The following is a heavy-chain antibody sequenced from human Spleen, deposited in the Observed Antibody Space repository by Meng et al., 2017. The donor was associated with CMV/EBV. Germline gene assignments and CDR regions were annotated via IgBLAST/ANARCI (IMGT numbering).Heavy chain of an antibody. V-gene: IGHV3-21*01. CDR1: GFTFSSYS. J-gene: IGHJ6*02. D-gene: IGHD2-2*01. CDR2: ISSSSSYI. Sequence: GESLKISCAASGFTFSSYSMNWVRQAPGKGLEWVSSISSSSSYIYYADSVKGRFTISRDNAKNSLYLQMNSLRAEDTAVYYCARSPPYCSSTSCYSYYYYGMDVWGQGTTVTVSS. CDR3: ARSPPYCSSTSCYSYYYYGMDV.